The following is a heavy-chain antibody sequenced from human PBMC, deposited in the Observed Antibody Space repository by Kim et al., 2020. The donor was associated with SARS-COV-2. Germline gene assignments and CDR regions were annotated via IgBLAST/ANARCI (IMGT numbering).Heavy chain of an antibody. J-gene: IGHJ3*02. V-gene: IGHV4-39*01. CDR2: IYYSGST. CDR3: ARPYGSGSYYSLRDAFDI. CDR1: GGSISSSSYY. Sequence: SETLSLTCTVSGGSISSSSYYWGWIRQPPGKGLEWIGCIYYSGSTYYNPSLKSRVTITVDTSKNPFSLKLSSGTAADTAVYYCARPYGSGSYYSLRDAFDIWGQGTMVTVSS. D-gene: IGHD3-10*01.